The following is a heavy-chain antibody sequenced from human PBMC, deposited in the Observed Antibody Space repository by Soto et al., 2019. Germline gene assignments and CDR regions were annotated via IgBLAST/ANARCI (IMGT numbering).Heavy chain of an antibody. Sequence: GASVKVSCKASGGTFSSYAISWVRQAPGQGLEWMGGIIPIFGTANYAQKFQGRVTITADESTSTAYMEPSSLRSEDTAVYYCASTSDHLWSGYYRGRDYYYGMDVWGQGTTVTVSS. J-gene: IGHJ6*02. CDR3: ASTSDHLWSGYYRGRDYYYGMDV. CDR2: IIPIFGTA. CDR1: GGTFSSYA. D-gene: IGHD3-3*01. V-gene: IGHV1-69*13.